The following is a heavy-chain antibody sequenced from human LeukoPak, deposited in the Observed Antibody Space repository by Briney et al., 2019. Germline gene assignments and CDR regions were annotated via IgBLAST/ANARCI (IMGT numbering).Heavy chain of an antibody. Sequence: SVKVSCKASGGTFSSYAISWVRQAPGQGLEWMGGIIPIFGTANYAQKFQGSVTITADKTTSTAYMELSSLGSEDTAVYYCARAHYDILTGYYPFDYWGQGTLVTVSS. CDR3: ARAHYDILTGYYPFDY. V-gene: IGHV1-69*06. J-gene: IGHJ4*02. CDR1: GGTFSSYA. D-gene: IGHD3-9*01. CDR2: IIPIFGTA.